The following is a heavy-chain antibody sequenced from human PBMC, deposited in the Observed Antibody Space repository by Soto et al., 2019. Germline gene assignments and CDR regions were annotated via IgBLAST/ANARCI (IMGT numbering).Heavy chain of an antibody. CDR3: ARVRPYSIGWLDP. Sequence: SETLSLTCTVSGGSISSYYWSWIRQPPGKGLEWIGYIYYSGSTNYNPSLKSRVTISVDTSKNQFSLKLSSVTAADTAVYYCARVRPYSIGWLDPWGQGTLVTVSS. D-gene: IGHD4-4*01. J-gene: IGHJ5*02. CDR2: IYYSGST. V-gene: IGHV4-59*01. CDR1: GGSISSYY.